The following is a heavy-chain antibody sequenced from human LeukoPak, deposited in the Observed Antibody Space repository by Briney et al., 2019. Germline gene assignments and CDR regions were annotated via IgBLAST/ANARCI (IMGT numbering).Heavy chain of an antibody. CDR2: ISAYNGNT. Sequence: ASVKVSCKASGYTFTSYGISWVRQAPGQGLEWMGWISAYNGNTNYAQKLQGRVTMTTDTSTSTAYMELRSLRSDDTAVHYCARDGDYDILTGYYNLPYYFDYWGQGTLVTVSS. V-gene: IGHV1-18*01. D-gene: IGHD3-9*01. J-gene: IGHJ4*02. CDR3: ARDGDYDILTGYYNLPYYFDY. CDR1: GYTFTSYG.